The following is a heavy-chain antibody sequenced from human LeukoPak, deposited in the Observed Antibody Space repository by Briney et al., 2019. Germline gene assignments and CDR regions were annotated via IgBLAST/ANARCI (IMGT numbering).Heavy chain of an antibody. CDR1: GFTFSSYG. Sequence: PGRSLSLSCAASGFTFSSYGMHWVRQAPGKGLEWVGFIRSKAYGGTTEYAASVKGRFTISRDDSKSIAYLQMNSLKTEDTAVYYCTSPDIEMATIPYYYYGMDVWGQGTTVTVSS. V-gene: IGHV3-49*04. CDR2: IRSKAYGGTT. CDR3: TSPDIEMATIPYYYYGMDV. J-gene: IGHJ6*02. D-gene: IGHD5-24*01.